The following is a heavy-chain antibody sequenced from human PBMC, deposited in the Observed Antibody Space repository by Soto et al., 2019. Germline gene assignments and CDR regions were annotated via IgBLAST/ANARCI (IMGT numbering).Heavy chain of an antibody. CDR1: GFTFSSYG. CDR2: IWYDGSNN. J-gene: IGHJ5*02. D-gene: IGHD2-2*01. Sequence: QVQLVESGGGVVQPGRSLRLSCAASGFTFSSYGMHWVRQAPGKGLEWVAVIWYDGSNNYYADSVKGRFTISRDNSKNTLYLQMTSLRAEDTAVYSCARDGGCSSTSCYGGGNWFDPWGQGTLVTVSS. V-gene: IGHV3-33*01. CDR3: ARDGGCSSTSCYGGGNWFDP.